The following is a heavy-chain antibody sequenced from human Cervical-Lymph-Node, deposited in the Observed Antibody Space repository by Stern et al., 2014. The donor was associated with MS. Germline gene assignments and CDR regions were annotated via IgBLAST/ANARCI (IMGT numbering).Heavy chain of an antibody. CDR2: TFSNGEK. Sequence: ESGPVLVKPTETLTLTCTVSGFSLSNDRMGVSWMRQRQGKALEWLAHTFSNGEKSYNTSLQTGTTITKATTNSHVVLPMTNMDPVDTATYYCARIWTAGTVDGSFDYWGQGTLVTVSS. CDR3: ARIWTAGTVDGSFDY. D-gene: IGHD1-14*01. J-gene: IGHJ4*02. CDR1: GFSLSNDRMG. V-gene: IGHV2-26*01.